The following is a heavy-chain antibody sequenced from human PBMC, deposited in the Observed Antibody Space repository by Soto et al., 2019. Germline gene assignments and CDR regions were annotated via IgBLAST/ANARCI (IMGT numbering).Heavy chain of an antibody. CDR1: GFTFSIYA. D-gene: IGHD1-26*01. Sequence: EVQLLESRGGLVQPGGSLRLSCAASGFTFSIYAMNWVRQAPGKGLEWVAGIIGAGAPYYADPVKGRFTISRDNSKNTLYLQMNSLRDEDTALYFCAKDFTPDSRWDIDYWGQGTLVTVSS. J-gene: IGHJ4*02. CDR3: AKDFTPDSRWDIDY. V-gene: IGHV3-23*01. CDR2: IIGAGAP.